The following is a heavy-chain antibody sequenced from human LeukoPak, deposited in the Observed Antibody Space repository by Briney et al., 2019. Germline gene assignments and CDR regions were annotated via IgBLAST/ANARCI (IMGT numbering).Heavy chain of an antibody. CDR1: GFTFSSYE. D-gene: IGHD6-19*01. CDR3: AVGQWLVGNY. Sequence: GGSLRLSCAASGFTFSSYEMNWVRQAPGKGLEWVSYISSSGSTIYYADSVKGRFTISRDNAKNSLYLQMNSLRAEDTAVYYCAVGQWLVGNYWGQGTPVTVSS. V-gene: IGHV3-48*03. CDR2: ISSSGSTI. J-gene: IGHJ4*02.